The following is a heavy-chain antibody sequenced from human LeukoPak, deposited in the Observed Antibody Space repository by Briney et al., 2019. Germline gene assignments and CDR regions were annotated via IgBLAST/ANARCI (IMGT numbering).Heavy chain of an antibody. D-gene: IGHD3-3*02. V-gene: IGHV3-30*18. J-gene: IGHJ6*02. CDR2: ISYDGSNK. CDR1: GFTFSSYG. Sequence: GGSLRLSCAASGFTFSSYGMHWVRQAPGKGLEWVAVISYDGSNKYYADSVKGRFTISRDNAKNSLYLQMNSLRAEDTALYYCAKDISASNYYGMDVWGQGTTVTVSS. CDR3: AKDISASNYYGMDV.